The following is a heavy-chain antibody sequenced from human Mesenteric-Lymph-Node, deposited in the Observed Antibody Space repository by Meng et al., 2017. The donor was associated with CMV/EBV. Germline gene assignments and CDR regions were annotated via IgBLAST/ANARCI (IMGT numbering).Heavy chain of an antibody. J-gene: IGHJ3*02. CDR2: IWFDGSNK. Sequence: GESLKISCAASGFTFSSYAIHWVRQAPGKGLEWVAVIWFDGSNKYYADSVKGRFTVSRDDSKNALYLQMNSLRAEDTAIYYCAKGGEYDAFDIWGQGTMVTVSS. D-gene: IGHD3-10*01. CDR3: AKGGEYDAFDI. CDR1: GFTFSSYA. V-gene: IGHV3-33*06.